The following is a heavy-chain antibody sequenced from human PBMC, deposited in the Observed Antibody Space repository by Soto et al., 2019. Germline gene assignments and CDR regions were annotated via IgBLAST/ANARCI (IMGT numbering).Heavy chain of an antibody. D-gene: IGHD2-2*01. CDR3: AAPGEYQLLSKYYYGMDV. V-gene: IGHV1-69*12. CDR1: GGTFSSYA. J-gene: IGHJ6*02. CDR2: IIPIFGTA. Sequence: QVQLVQSGAEVKKPGSSVKVSCKASGGTFSSYAISWVRQAPGQGLEWMGGIIPIFGTANYAQKFQGRVTITADESTSTAYMELSSLRSEDTAVYYCAAPGEYQLLSKYYYGMDVWGQGTTVTVSS.